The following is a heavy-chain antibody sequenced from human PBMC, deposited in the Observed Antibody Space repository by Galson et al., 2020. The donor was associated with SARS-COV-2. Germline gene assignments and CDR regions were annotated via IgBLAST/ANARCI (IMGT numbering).Heavy chain of an antibody. Sequence: EWMGWINPNSGGTNYAQKFQGRVTMTRDTSISTAYMELSRLRSDDTAVYYCWVVAASDYWGQGTLVTVSS. CDR2: INPNSGGT. V-gene: IGHV1-2*02. J-gene: IGHJ4*02. CDR3: WVVAASDY. D-gene: IGHD2-15*01.